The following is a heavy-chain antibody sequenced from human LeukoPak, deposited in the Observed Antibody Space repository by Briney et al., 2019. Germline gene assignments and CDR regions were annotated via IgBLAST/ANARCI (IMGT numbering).Heavy chain of an antibody. V-gene: IGHV3-9*01. CDR1: GFTFDDYA. Sequence: GGSLRLSCAASGFTFDDYAMHWVRQAPGKGLEGVSGISWNSGSIGYADSVKGRFTISRDNAKNSLYLQMNSLRAEDTALYYCAKDIAAAGLFDYWGQGTLVTVSS. CDR3: AKDIAAAGLFDY. D-gene: IGHD6-13*01. CDR2: ISWNSGSI. J-gene: IGHJ4*02.